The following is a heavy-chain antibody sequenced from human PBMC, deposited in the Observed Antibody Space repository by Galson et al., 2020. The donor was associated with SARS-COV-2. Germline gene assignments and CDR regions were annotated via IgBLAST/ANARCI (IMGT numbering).Heavy chain of an antibody. CDR1: GYTFTAYS. Sequence: ASVKVSCKPSGYTFTAYSIHWVRQAPGQGLEWMGWINPNTGGPTYAQTFQGSVTMTRDTSISTAYMALSRLKADDTAVYYGARVTEMATFNYMDDWGQGTLVTVSS. CDR3: ARVTEMATFNYMDD. J-gene: IGHJ4*02. CDR2: INPNTGGP. D-gene: IGHD5-12*01. V-gene: IGHV1-2*04.